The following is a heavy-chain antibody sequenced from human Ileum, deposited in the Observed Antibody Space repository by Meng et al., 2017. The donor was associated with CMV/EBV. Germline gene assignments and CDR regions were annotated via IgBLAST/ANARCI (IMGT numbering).Heavy chain of an antibody. CDR3: ATEKWAAAGYGAFDI. CDR1: GATISAYS. CDR2: VQTSGTT. J-gene: IGHJ3*02. D-gene: IGHD6-13*01. Sequence: LQAGRPGVVEPAVSLSCTCTVSGATISAYSWRCIRKPAGKGLEWKGRVQTSGTTNNSPYPQCRVTVSVDSSKNQFYLNLSSVTAANTAVYDGATEKWAAAGYGAFDIWGQGTMVTVSS. V-gene: IGHV4-4*07.